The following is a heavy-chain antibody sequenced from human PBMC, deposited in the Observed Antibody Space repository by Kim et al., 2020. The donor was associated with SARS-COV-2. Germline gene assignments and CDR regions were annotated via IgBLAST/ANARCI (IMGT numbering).Heavy chain of an antibody. CDR1: GGSINSGGYY. D-gene: IGHD3-22*01. V-gene: IGHV4-31*03. Sequence: SETLSLTCTVSGGSINSGGYYWSWIRQHPGKGLEWIGYIHHSGSTSYNPSLKSRLTISIDTSKNHFSLKLRSVTAADTAVYYCARDRSGYDSSGMDVWGQGTTVTVSS. CDR3: ARDRSGYDSSGMDV. J-gene: IGHJ6*02. CDR2: IHHSGST.